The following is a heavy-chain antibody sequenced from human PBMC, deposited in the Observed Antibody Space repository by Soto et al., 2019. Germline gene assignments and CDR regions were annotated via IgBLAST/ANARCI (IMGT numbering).Heavy chain of an antibody. CDR2: IYHSGST. V-gene: IGHV4-4*02. Sequence: QVQLQESGPGLVKPSGTLSLTCAVSGGSISSSNWWSWVRQPPGKGLEWIGEIYHSGSTNYNPSLTSRVTISVDKSKNQFSLELSSVTAADTAVYYCARSPDSSGYYPRWYYYGMDVWGQGTTVTVSS. CDR1: GGSISSSNW. J-gene: IGHJ6*02. D-gene: IGHD3-22*01. CDR3: ARSPDSSGYYPRWYYYGMDV.